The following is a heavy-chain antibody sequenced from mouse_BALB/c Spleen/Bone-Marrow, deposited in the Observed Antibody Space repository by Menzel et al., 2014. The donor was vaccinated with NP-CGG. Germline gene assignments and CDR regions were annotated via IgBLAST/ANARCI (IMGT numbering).Heavy chain of an antibody. J-gene: IGHJ3*01. D-gene: IGHD1-2*01. CDR1: GFDFSRYW. V-gene: IGHV4-1*02. CDR3: AKNYYYGYVAY. Sequence: EVNVVESGGGLVQPGGSLKLSCAASGFDFSRYWMTWVRQAPGKGLEWIGEINPDSSTINYTPSLKDKFIISRDNAKNTLYPQMSKVRSEDTALYYCAKNYYYGYVAYWGQGTLVTVSA. CDR2: INPDSSTI.